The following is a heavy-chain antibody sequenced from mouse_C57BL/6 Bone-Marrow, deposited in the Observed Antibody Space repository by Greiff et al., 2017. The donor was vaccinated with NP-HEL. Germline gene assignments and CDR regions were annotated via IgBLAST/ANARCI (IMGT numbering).Heavy chain of an antibody. Sequence: EVMLVESGGGLVKPGGSLKLSCAASGFTFSDYGMHWVRQAPEKGLEWVAYISSGSSTIYYADTVKGRFTISRDNAKNTLFLQKTSLRSEDTAMYYCASGRWLLFDYWGQGTTLTVSS. CDR3: ASGRWLLFDY. D-gene: IGHD2-3*01. J-gene: IGHJ2*01. CDR1: GFTFSDYG. CDR2: ISSGSSTI. V-gene: IGHV5-17*01.